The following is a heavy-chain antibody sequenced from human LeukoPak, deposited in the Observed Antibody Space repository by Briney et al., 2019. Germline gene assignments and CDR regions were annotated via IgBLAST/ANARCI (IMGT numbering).Heavy chain of an antibody. V-gene: IGHV4-34*01. D-gene: IGHD6-19*01. J-gene: IGHJ4*02. CDR1: GGSISSYY. CDR2: INHSGIT. CDR3: ARGRYSSGWGNDY. Sequence: SETLSLTCTVSGGSISSYYWSWIRQPPGKGLEWIGEINHSGITDYNPSLRSRVTISVDTSKNQFSLKLSSVTAADTAVYYCARGRYSSGWGNDYWGQGTLVTVSS.